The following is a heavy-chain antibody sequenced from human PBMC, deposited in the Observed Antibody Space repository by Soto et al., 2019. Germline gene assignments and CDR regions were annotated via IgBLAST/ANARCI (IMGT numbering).Heavy chain of an antibody. CDR2: FDPEDGET. J-gene: IGHJ5*02. V-gene: IGHV1-24*01. Sequence: ASVKVSCKVSGYTLTELSMHWVRQAPGKGLEWMGGFDPEDGETIYAQKFQGRVTMTEDTSTDTAYMELSSLRSEDTAVYYCATFPLTASGDYSCLAPWAQGTVLPVSS. D-gene: IGHD2-15*01. CDR3: ATFPLTASGDYSCLAP. CDR1: GYTLTELS.